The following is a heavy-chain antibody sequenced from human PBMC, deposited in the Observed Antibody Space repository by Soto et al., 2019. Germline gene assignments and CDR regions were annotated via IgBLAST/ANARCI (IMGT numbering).Heavy chain of an antibody. Sequence: PGGSLRLSCAASGFTFSSYAMRWVRQAPGKGLEWVAVISYDGSNKYYADSVKGRFTISRDNTKTTLSLQRNSLRAEDTAVYYCARDRSVYDIALLDYWGQGTLVTVS. CDR3: ARDRSVYDIALLDY. V-gene: IGHV3-30-3*01. CDR1: GFTFSSYA. D-gene: IGHD3-9*01. J-gene: IGHJ4*02. CDR2: ISYDGSNK.